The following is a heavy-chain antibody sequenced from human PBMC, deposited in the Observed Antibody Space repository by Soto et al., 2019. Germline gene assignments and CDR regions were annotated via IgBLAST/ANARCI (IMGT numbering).Heavy chain of an antibody. CDR3: ARTFTDYDILTGYYKAPAFDY. CDR2: INHSGST. V-gene: IGHV4-34*01. Sequence: SETLSLTCAVYGGSFSDYYWTWIRQPPGKGLEWIGEINHSGSTNYNPSLKSRVAISVDTSKNQFSLKLSSVTAADTAVYYCARTFTDYDILTGYYKAPAFDYWGQGTLVTVSS. CDR1: GGSFSDYY. D-gene: IGHD3-9*01. J-gene: IGHJ4*02.